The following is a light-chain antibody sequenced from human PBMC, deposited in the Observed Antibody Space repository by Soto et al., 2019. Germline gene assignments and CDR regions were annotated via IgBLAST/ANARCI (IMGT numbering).Light chain of an antibody. CDR2: GAF. J-gene: IGKJ2*01. Sequence: EIVLTQAQATLSVSPGERATLSCRTSQSVASNFAWSQQKPGQAPRLLVYGAFIRAPGFPVRFRGSGSGSEFTLTISSLQSEDGATYYCQQYDKWPYTVGQGTNLEIK. CDR1: QSVASN. V-gene: IGKV3-15*01. CDR3: QQYDKWPYT.